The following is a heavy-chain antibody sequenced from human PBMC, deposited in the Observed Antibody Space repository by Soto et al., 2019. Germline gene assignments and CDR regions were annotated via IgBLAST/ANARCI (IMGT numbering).Heavy chain of an antibody. J-gene: IGHJ4*02. V-gene: IGHV1-18*01. CDR3: ARGYCSGGICPIDY. CDR1: GYIFTTNG. D-gene: IGHD2-15*01. Sequence: ASVKVSCKASGYIFTTNGLSWVRQALGQGLEWMGWINPNNGNTVYAQKFQGRGTMTIDTSTSTAYMELGSLRSDDTAVYYCARGYCSGGICPIDYWGQGTPVTVS. CDR2: INPNNGNT.